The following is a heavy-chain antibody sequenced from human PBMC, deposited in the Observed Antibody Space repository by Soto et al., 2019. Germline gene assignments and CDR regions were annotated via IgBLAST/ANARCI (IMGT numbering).Heavy chain of an antibody. J-gene: IGHJ6*02. D-gene: IGHD5-12*01. Sequence: GGSLRLSCAASGFTFSSYGMHWVRQAPGKGLEWVAVISYDGSNKYYADSVKGRFTISRDNSKNTLYLQMNSLRAEDTAVYYCAKEREDIVATPEMDVWGQGTTVTVSS. CDR3: AKEREDIVATPEMDV. V-gene: IGHV3-30*18. CDR1: GFTFSSYG. CDR2: ISYDGSNK.